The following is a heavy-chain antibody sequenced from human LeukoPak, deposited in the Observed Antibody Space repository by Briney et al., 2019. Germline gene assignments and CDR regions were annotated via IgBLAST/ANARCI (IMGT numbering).Heavy chain of an antibody. V-gene: IGHV3-23*01. J-gene: IGHJ6*03. Sequence: TGGSLRLSCAASGFSLSTYALSWVRQAPGGGLEWVAAISGSGDKTYHADSVKGRFTISKDNSENRLSLQIDSLRAEDTAVYFCAKDTTAWWYHRAYMNVWGKGTTVTVSS. CDR1: GFSLSTYA. D-gene: IGHD2-15*01. CDR2: ISGSGDKT. CDR3: AKDTTAWWYHRAYMNV.